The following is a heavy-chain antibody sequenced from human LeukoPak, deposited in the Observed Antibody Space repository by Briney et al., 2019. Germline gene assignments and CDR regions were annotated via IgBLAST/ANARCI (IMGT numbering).Heavy chain of an antibody. CDR3: ARDQGIAAAGTDYYYYMDV. D-gene: IGHD6-13*01. CDR1: GGSFSNYY. V-gene: IGHV4-34*01. J-gene: IGHJ6*03. Sequence: PSETLSLTCAVYGGSFSNYYWSWIRQSPGKGLEWIGEITHSGSTNYNPSLKSRVTISVDTSKSQFSLKLSSVTAADTAVYYCARDQGIAAAGTDYYYYMDVWGKGTTVTIS. CDR2: ITHSGST.